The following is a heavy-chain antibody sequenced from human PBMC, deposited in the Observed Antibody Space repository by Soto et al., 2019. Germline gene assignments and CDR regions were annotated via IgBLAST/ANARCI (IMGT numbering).Heavy chain of an antibody. D-gene: IGHD6-13*01. J-gene: IGHJ4*02. CDR2: IIPIFGTA. CDR1: GGTFSSYA. V-gene: IGHV1-69*13. CDR3: ARYSTETGGRADY. Sequence: GASVKVSCKASGGTFSSYAISWVRQAPGQGLEWMGGIIPIFGTANYAQKFQGRVTITADESTSTAYMELSSLRSEDTAVYYCARYSTETGGRADYWGRGTLFTVSS.